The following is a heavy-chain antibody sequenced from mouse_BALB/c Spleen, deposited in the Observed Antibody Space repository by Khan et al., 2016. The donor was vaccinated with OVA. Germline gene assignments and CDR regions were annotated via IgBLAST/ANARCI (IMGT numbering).Heavy chain of an antibody. D-gene: IGHD1-1*01. CDR1: GYTFTSYW. CDR3: ARSNYYGSSLYAMDY. V-gene: IGHV1S41*01. Sequence: DLVKPGASVKLSCKASGYTFTSYWINWIKQRPGQGLEWIGQIGPGSGSTYYNEMFKGKATLTIDTSSSTVYIQLSSLSSEDSAVXFCARSNYYGSSLYAMDYWGQGTSVTVSS. J-gene: IGHJ4*01. CDR2: IGPGSGST.